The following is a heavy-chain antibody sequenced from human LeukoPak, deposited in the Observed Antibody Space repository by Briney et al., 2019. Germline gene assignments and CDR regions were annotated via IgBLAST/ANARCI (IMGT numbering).Heavy chain of an antibody. D-gene: IGHD2-2*01. CDR1: GYSFTGYY. Sequence: ASVKVSCKASGYSFTGYYMHWVRQAPGQGLEWMGWINPNSGGTNYAQKFQDRVTMTRDTSISTAYMELSRLRSDDTAVYYCAKDRHAPGRYCSSTTCFPFDSWGQGTLVTVSS. CDR3: AKDRHAPGRYCSSTTCFPFDS. CDR2: INPNSGGT. V-gene: IGHV1-2*02. J-gene: IGHJ5*01.